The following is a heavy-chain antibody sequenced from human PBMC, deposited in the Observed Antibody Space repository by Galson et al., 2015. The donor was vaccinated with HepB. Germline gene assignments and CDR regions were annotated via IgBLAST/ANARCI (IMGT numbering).Heavy chain of an antibody. CDR3: AKAQTHYYGPKDY. CDR1: GFTFSSYG. J-gene: IGHJ4*02. CDR2: ISYDGSNK. V-gene: IGHV3-30*18. Sequence: SLRLSCAASGFTFSSYGMHWVRQAPGKGLEWVAVISYDGSNKYYADSVKGRFTISRDNSKNTLYLQMNSLRAEDTAVYYCAKAQTHYYGPKDYWGQGTLVTVSS. D-gene: IGHD3-10*01.